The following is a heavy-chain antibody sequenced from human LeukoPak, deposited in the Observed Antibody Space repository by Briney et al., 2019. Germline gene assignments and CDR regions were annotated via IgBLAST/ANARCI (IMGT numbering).Heavy chain of an antibody. Sequence: PGGTLRLSCATSGFTFDRYTIHWVRQAPGKGLEWVSAISGSGGSTYYADSVKGRFTISRDNSKNTLSLQLNSLRPEDTALYYCAKHFCTGLDCSLFDSWGQGTLVTVSP. CDR3: AKHFCTGLDCSLFDS. D-gene: IGHD3/OR15-3a*01. J-gene: IGHJ4*02. V-gene: IGHV3-23*01. CDR2: ISGSGGST. CDR1: GFTFDRYT.